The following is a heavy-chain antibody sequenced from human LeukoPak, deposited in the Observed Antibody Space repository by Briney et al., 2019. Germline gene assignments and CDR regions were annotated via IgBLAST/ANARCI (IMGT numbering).Heavy chain of an antibody. CDR3: AGATYYYGSGSYKTHSYFDY. CDR1: GGSFSGYY. J-gene: IGHJ4*02. CDR2: INHSGST. D-gene: IGHD3-10*01. V-gene: IGHV4-34*01. Sequence: SETLSLTCAVYGGSFSGYYWSWIRQPPGKGLEWIGEINHSGSTNYNPSLKSRVTISVDTSKNQFSLKLSSVTAADTAVYYCAGATYYYGSGSYKTHSYFDYWGQGTLVTVSS.